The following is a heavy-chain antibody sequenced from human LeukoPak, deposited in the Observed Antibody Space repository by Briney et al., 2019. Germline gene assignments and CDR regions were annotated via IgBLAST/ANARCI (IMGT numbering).Heavy chain of an antibody. D-gene: IGHD2-2*01. V-gene: IGHV4-59*11. J-gene: IGHJ3*01. Sequence: SETLSLTCTVSGGSISRHYWSWIRQSPGKGLEWIGNIYYSGSTNYNPSLKSRVTISVDTSKNQFSLKLSSVTAADTAIYFCARVPQLPAFDFWGQGTMVAVSS. CDR3: ARVPQLPAFDF. CDR2: IYYSGST. CDR1: GGSISRHY.